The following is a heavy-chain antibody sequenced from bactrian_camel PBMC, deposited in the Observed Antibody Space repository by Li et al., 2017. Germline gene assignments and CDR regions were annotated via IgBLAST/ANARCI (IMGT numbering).Heavy chain of an antibody. CDR2: INTGGVMT. Sequence: VQLVESGGGLVQPGGSLRLSCVVSGFAFSDYVMSWVRQAPGKGLEWISSINTGGVMTYYADSVKGRFTISRDNAKNTVYLQMNSLKSEDTSLYYCVAVGSSWSFKYWGQGTQVTVS. CDR1: GFAFSDYV. CDR3: VAVGSSWSFKY. D-gene: IGHD6*01. V-gene: IGHV3S40*01. J-gene: IGHJ4*01.